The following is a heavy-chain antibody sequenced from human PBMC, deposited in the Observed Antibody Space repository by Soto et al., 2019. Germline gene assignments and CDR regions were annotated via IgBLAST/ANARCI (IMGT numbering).Heavy chain of an antibody. CDR1: GGTFSNSA. Sequence: QVQLEQSGAEVKKPGSSVKVSCKASGGTFSNSAISWVRQAPGQGLEWMGGIMPIFRTPDYAQKFQGRVTVTADESTSTAYMELSGLRSDDTAVYYCARDKDRQQLGGNYYYILDVWGHGTTVTVSS. CDR3: ARDKDRQQLGGNYYYILDV. D-gene: IGHD3-3*02. CDR2: IMPIFRTP. V-gene: IGHV1-69*12. J-gene: IGHJ6*02.